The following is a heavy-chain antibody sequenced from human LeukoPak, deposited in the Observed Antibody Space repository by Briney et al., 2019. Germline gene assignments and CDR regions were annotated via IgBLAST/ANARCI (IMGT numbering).Heavy chain of an antibody. J-gene: IGHJ3*02. V-gene: IGHV3-23*01. D-gene: IGHD3-22*01. CDR3: ARDHYDSSSYSPWANDASDI. CDR1: GFTFSSNG. CDR2: ISGSGGST. Sequence: GGSLRLSCAASGFTFSSNGMSWVRQAPGKGMEWVSAISGSGGSTYYADSVKGRFTISRDNSKNTLYLQMNSLRDEDTAVYYCARDHYDSSSYSPWANDASDIWGQGTMVTVSS.